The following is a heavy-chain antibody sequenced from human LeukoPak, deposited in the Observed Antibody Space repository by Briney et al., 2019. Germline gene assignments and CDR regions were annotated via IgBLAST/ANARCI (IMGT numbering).Heavy chain of an antibody. CDR2: IYTSGST. CDR3: ARSMVRGVLSWFDP. D-gene: IGHD3-10*01. Sequence: PSETLSLTCTVSGGSISIYYWSCMRQPPGKGMEWIGYIYTSGSTNYNPSLKSRVTISVDPYKNQFSLKLSAVTAADTAVYYCARSMVRGVLSWFDPWGQGTLVTVSS. J-gene: IGHJ5*02. CDR1: GGSISIYY. V-gene: IGHV4-4*09.